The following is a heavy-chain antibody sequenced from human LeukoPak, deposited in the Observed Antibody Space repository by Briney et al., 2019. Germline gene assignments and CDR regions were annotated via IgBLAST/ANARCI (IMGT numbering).Heavy chain of an antibody. Sequence: GGSLRLSCAASGFTVDGHYMNWVRQAPGKGLEWVSVVYSGGTTFYADSVKGRFTISRDNSKNMLYLHMNSLRAEDTAVYYCARHPWFDYWGQGTLVTVSS. CDR3: ARHPWFDY. CDR2: VYSGGTT. J-gene: IGHJ4*02. CDR1: GFTVDGHY. V-gene: IGHV3-66*04.